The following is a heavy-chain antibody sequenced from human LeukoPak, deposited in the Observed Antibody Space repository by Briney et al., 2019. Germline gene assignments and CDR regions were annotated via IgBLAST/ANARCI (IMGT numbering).Heavy chain of an antibody. CDR3: ARGAWLLRGRRGSDFDY. J-gene: IGHJ4*02. V-gene: IGHV4-34*01. CDR1: GGSFSGYY. Sequence: SETLSLTCAVYGGSFSGYYWSWIRQPPGKGLEWIGEINHSGSTNYNPSLESRVTISVDTSKNQFSLKLSSVTAADTAVYYCARGAWLLRGRRGSDFDYWGQGTLVTVSS. CDR2: INHSGST. D-gene: IGHD3-22*01.